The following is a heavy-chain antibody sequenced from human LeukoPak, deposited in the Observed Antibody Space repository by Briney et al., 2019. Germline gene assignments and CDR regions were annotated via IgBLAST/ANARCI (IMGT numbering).Heavy chain of an antibody. Sequence: SETLSLTCTVSGGSISNKYWSWIRQPPGKGLEWIGYIYYSGSTNYNPSLKSRVTISVDTSKNQFSLKLSSVTAADTAVYYCARAAVAGTGRGRNWFDPWGQGTLVTVSS. CDR3: ARAAVAGTGRGRNWFDP. V-gene: IGHV4-59*01. CDR2: IYYSGST. CDR1: GGSISNKY. J-gene: IGHJ5*02. D-gene: IGHD6-19*01.